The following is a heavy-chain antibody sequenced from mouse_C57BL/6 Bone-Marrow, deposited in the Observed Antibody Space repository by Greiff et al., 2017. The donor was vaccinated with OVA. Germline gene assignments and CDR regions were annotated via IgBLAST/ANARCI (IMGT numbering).Heavy chain of an antibody. CDR1: GYSITSGYY. D-gene: IGHD4-1*01. V-gene: IGHV3-6*01. CDR3: AREELAWFAD. CDR2: ISYDGSN. Sequence: EVQLVESGPGLVKPSQSLSLTCSVTGYSITSGYYWNWIRQFPGNKLEWMGYISYDGSNNYNPSLKNRISITRDTSKNQFFLKLNSVTTEDTATYYCAREELAWFADWGQGTLVTVSA. J-gene: IGHJ3*01.